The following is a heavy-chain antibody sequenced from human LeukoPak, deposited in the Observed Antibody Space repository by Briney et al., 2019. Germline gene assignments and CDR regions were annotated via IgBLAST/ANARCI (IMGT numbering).Heavy chain of an antibody. D-gene: IGHD3-10*01. Sequence: ASVKVSCKASGYTFTGYYMHWVRQAPGQGLEWMGWINPNSGGTNYAQKLQGRVTMTRDTSISTAYMELSRLRSDDTAVYYCARDMVRGVSDWFDPWGQGTLVTVSS. CDR2: INPNSGGT. J-gene: IGHJ5*02. CDR1: GYTFTGYY. CDR3: ARDMVRGVSDWFDP. V-gene: IGHV1-2*02.